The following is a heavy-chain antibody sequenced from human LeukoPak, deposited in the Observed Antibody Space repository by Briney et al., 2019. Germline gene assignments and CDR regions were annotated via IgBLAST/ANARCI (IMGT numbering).Heavy chain of an antibody. V-gene: IGHV4-34*01. CDR2: INHSGST. D-gene: IGHD3-10*01. CDR1: GGSFSGYY. CDR3: ARGYAKVAAVRGSIISGAMYFDY. J-gene: IGHJ4*02. Sequence: SETLSLTCAVYGGSFSGYYCGWIRQPPGKGLEWIGEINHSGSTNNNPTLKSRVTMSVDTSKNQFSLNLTSVTAADTAVYYCARGYAKVAAVRGSIISGAMYFDYWGQGTLVTVSS.